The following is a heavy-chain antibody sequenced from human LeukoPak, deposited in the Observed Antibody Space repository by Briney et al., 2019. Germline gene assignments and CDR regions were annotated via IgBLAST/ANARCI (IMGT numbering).Heavy chain of an antibody. Sequence: PSETLSLTCSVSGYRISSVYYWGWIRQPPGKGLEWIATLYHSGRTYYNPSLKSRVTISADTSKNQFSLKLSSVTAADTAVYYCVRSDDFWSGYYGYWGQGTLVTVSS. V-gene: IGHV4-38-2*02. CDR1: GYRISSVYY. J-gene: IGHJ4*02. D-gene: IGHD3-3*01. CDR3: VRSDDFWSGYYGY. CDR2: LYHSGRT.